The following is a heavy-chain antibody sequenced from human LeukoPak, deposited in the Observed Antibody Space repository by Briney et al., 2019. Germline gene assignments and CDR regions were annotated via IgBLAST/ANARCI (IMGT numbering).Heavy chain of an antibody. J-gene: IGHJ4*02. V-gene: IGHV4-30-4*01. Sequence: SETLSLTCTVSGGSISSGDYYWSWIRQPPGKGLEWIGYIYYSGSTYYNPSLKSRVTISVDTSKNQFSLKLSSVTAADTAVYYCASGGGDSSGYYYYYWGQGTLVTVSS. D-gene: IGHD3-22*01. CDR2: IYYSGST. CDR1: GGSISSGDYY. CDR3: ASGGGDSSGYYYYY.